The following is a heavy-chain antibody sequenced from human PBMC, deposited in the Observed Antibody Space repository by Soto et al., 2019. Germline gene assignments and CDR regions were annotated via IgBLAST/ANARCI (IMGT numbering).Heavy chain of an antibody. CDR1: SCSISTYY. J-gene: IGHJ4*02. Sequence: QVQLQESGPGLVKPSETLSLTCTVSSCSISTYYWSWIRQPPGKGLEWIGYIYYTGSTNYNPSLKTRVAISMDTSKKQFSITLSSVNAADTAVYYCAGAPTWAYFEFWGLGTLVTVSS. CDR3: AGAPTWAYFEF. CDR2: IYYTGST. V-gene: IGHV4-59*01. D-gene: IGHD7-27*01.